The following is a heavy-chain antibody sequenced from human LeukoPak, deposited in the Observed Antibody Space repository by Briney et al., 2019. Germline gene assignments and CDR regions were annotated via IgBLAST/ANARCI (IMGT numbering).Heavy chain of an antibody. Sequence: GGSLRLSCAASGFTFSSYSMNWVRQAPGKGLEWVSSISSSSSYIYYADSVKGRFTTSRDNAKNSLYLQMNSLRAEDTAVYYCARVGSTYYYYYMDVWGKGTTVTVSS. CDR2: ISSSSSYI. CDR3: ARVGSTYYYYYMDV. CDR1: GFTFSSYS. J-gene: IGHJ6*03. V-gene: IGHV3-21*01. D-gene: IGHD3-10*01.